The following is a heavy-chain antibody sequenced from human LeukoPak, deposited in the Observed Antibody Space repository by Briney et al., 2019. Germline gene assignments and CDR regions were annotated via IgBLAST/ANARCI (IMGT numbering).Heavy chain of an antibody. CDR1: GFTVSSNY. V-gene: IGHV3-66*01. D-gene: IGHD3-22*01. J-gene: IGHJ4*02. Sequence: GGSLRLSCAASGFTVSSNYMSWVRQAPGKGLEWVSVIYSGGSTYYADSVKGRFTISRDNSKNTLYLQMNSLRAEDTAVYYCARDSGYYCDSSGYYFDYGGQGTLVTVSA. CDR2: IYSGGST. CDR3: ARDSGYYCDSSGYYFDY.